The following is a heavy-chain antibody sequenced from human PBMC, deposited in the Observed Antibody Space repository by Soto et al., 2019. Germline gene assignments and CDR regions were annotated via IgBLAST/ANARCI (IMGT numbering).Heavy chain of an antibody. V-gene: IGHV1-2*04. Sequence: ASVKVSCKASGYTFTGYYMHWVRQAPGQGLEWMGWINPNSGGTNYAQKFQGWVTMTRDTSISTAYMELSRLRSDDTAVYYCARASELFGDRYYYGMDVWGQGTTVTVSS. CDR2: INPNSGGT. CDR1: GYTFTGYY. D-gene: IGHD3-10*01. J-gene: IGHJ6*02. CDR3: ARASELFGDRYYYGMDV.